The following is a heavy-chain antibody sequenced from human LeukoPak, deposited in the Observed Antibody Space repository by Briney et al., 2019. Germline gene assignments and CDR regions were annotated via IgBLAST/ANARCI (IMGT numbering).Heavy chain of an antibody. J-gene: IGHJ4*02. CDR2: TSSSGSTI. Sequence: GGSLRLSCAASGFTFSDYYMSWIRQAPGKGLEWVSYTSSSGSTIYYADSVKGRFTISRDNAKNSLYLQMNSLRAEDTAVYYCARGDPEMATTFDYWGQGTLVTVSS. CDR3: ARGDPEMATTFDY. CDR1: GFTFSDYY. D-gene: IGHD5-24*01. V-gene: IGHV3-11*01.